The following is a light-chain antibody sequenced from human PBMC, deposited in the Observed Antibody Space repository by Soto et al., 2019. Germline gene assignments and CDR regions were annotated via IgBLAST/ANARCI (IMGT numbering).Light chain of an antibody. J-gene: IGLJ2*01. CDR1: SSDIGGYGN. V-gene: IGLV2-14*01. CDR2: EVR. CDR3: SSYRATGSLLI. Sequence: QSALTQPASVSGSLGQSITLSCTGTSSDIGGYGNVSWYQQSPGKAPKLIIFEVRDRPLGVSDRFSGSKSGNTASLTISGLQAEDEATYYCSSYRATGSLLIFGGGTKLTVL.